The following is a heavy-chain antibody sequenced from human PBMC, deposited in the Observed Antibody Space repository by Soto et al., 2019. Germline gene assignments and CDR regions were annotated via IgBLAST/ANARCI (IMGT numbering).Heavy chain of an antibody. Sequence: QVQLQESGPGLVKPSQTLSLTCTVSGGSISSGGYYWSWIRQHPGKGLEWIGYIYYSGSTYYNPSLKSRVTISVDTSKTQFSLKLSSVTAADTAVYYCARVFDWFSYYYGMAVWGHGTTVTVSS. D-gene: IGHD3-9*01. CDR3: ARVFDWFSYYYGMAV. CDR1: GGSISSGGYY. CDR2: IYYSGST. V-gene: IGHV4-31*03. J-gene: IGHJ6*02.